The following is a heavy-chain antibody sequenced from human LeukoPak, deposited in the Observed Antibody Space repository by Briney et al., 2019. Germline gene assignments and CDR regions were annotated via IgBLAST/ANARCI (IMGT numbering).Heavy chain of an antibody. J-gene: IGHJ4*02. CDR2: ISWDGGST. D-gene: IGHD6-19*01. V-gene: IGHV3-43D*03. CDR3: AREVENTSGWYSHFDY. Sequence: GGSLRLSCAASGFTFDDYAMHWVRQAPGKGLELVSLISWDGGSTYYADSVKGRFTISRDNSKNSLYLQMNSLRAEDTAVYYCAREVENTSGWYSHFDYWGQGTLVTVSS. CDR1: GFTFDDYA.